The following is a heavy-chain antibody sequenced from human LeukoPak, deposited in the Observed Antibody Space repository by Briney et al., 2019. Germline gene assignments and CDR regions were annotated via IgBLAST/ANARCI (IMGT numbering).Heavy chain of an antibody. CDR1: GYTLTELS. CDR3: AVGAEDSGYSYGFDY. J-gene: IGHJ4*02. V-gene: IGHV1-24*01. Sequence: ASVKVSCKVSGYTLTELSMHWVRQAPGKGLEWMGGFDPEDGETIYAQKFQGRVTMAEDTSTDTAYMELSSLRSEDTAVYYCAVGAEDSGYSYGFDYWGQGTLVTVSS. D-gene: IGHD5-18*01. CDR2: FDPEDGET.